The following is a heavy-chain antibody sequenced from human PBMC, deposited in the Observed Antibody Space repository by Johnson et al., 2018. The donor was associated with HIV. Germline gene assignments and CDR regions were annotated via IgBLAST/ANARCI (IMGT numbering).Heavy chain of an antibody. V-gene: IGHV3-15*01. D-gene: IGHD3-10*02. J-gene: IGHJ3*02. CDR3: TTYATMFSRNVEIKGGAVDS. Sequence: VQLVESGGGLVKPGGSLRLSCAASGFTFNNAWMSWVRQAPGKGLEWIGHITSKTDGGTTDYAAPVKGRFTISRDDSKNTMHLQMNSLKTADTAVYYCTTYATMFSRNVEIKGGAVDSWGQGTMVTVSS. CDR1: GFTFNNAW. CDR2: ITSKTDGGTT.